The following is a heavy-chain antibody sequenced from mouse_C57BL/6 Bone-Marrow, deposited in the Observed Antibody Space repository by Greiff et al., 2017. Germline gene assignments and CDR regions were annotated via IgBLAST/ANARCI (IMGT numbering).Heavy chain of an antibody. V-gene: IGHV3-4*01. CDR3: ARDHYYGSSYYAMDY. D-gene: IGHD1-1*01. Sequence: ESGPALVQPSQTVSLTCTVTGYSITNGNHWWNWIRQVSGSTLEWIGSIRSSGSTDSTPSLKRLISITRDTSKNKVFLQLNSVTTEDIATYYCARDHYYGSSYYAMDYWGQGTSVTVSS. CDR1: GYSITNGNHW. CDR2: IRSSGST. J-gene: IGHJ4*01.